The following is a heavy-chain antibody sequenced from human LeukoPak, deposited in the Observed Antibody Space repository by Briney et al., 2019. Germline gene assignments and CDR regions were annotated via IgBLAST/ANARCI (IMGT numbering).Heavy chain of an antibody. CDR3: ARGLWSGYYANYYYYGMDV. CDR1: GGSFSGYY. D-gene: IGHD3-3*01. Sequence: PSETLSHTCAVYGGSFSGYYWSWIRQPPGKGLEWIGEINHSGSTNYNPSLKSRVTISVDTSKNQFSLKLSSVTAADTAVYYCARGLWSGYYANYYYYGMDVWGQGTTVTVSS. V-gene: IGHV4-34*01. J-gene: IGHJ6*02. CDR2: INHSGST.